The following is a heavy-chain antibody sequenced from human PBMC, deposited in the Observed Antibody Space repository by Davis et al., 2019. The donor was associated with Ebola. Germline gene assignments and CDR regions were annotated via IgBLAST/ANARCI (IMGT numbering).Heavy chain of an antibody. CDR3: ARGIASIAARPYNWFDP. D-gene: IGHD6-6*01. Sequence: GGSLRLSCAASGFTFSSYAMSWVRQAPGKGLEWVSSISSSSSYIYYADSVKGRFTISRDNAKNSLYLQMNSLRAEDTAVYYCARGIASIAARPYNWFDPWGQGTLVTVSS. J-gene: IGHJ5*02. CDR1: GFTFSSYA. CDR2: ISSSSSYI. V-gene: IGHV3-21*01.